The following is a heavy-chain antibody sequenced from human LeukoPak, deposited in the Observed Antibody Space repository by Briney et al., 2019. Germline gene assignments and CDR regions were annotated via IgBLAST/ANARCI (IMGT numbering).Heavy chain of an antibody. Sequence: GGTLRLSCAASGFTFSSYAMSWVRQAPGKGLEWVSAISGSGGSTYYADPVKGRFTISRDNSKNTLYLQMNSLRAEDTAVYHCAKASYDGYSSSWYRINWFDPWGEGTLVTVSS. J-gene: IGHJ5*02. CDR2: ISGSGGST. V-gene: IGHV3-23*01. D-gene: IGHD6-13*01. CDR3: AKASYDGYSSSWYRINWFDP. CDR1: GFTFSSYA.